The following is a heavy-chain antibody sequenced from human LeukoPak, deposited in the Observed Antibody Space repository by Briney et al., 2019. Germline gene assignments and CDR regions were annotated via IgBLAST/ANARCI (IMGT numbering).Heavy chain of an antibody. CDR1: GGTFSSYA. Sequence: ASVKVSCKASGGTFSSYAISWVRQATGQGLEWMGWMNPNSGNTGYAQKFQGRVTITRNTSISTAYMELSSLRSEDTAVYYCARGSSSWYGALDYWGQGTLVTVSS. D-gene: IGHD6-13*01. CDR2: MNPNSGNT. CDR3: ARGSSSWYGALDY. J-gene: IGHJ4*02. V-gene: IGHV1-8*03.